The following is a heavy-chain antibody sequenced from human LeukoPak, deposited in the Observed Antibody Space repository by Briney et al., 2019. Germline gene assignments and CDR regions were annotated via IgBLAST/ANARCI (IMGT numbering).Heavy chain of an antibody. Sequence: SVKVSCKASGGTFSSYAISWVRQAPGQGLEWMGGIIPIFGTANYAQKFQGRVTITADESTSTAYMELSSLRSEDTAVYYCARDGGNSYAFDIWGQGTMVTVSS. V-gene: IGHV1-69*13. CDR1: GGTFSSYA. CDR2: IIPIFGTA. D-gene: IGHD4-23*01. J-gene: IGHJ3*02. CDR3: ARDGGNSYAFDI.